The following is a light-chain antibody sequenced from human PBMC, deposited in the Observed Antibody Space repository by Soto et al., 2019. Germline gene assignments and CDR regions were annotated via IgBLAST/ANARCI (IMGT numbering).Light chain of an antibody. V-gene: IGKV3-20*01. J-gene: IGKJ5*01. Sequence: EIVLTQSPGTLSLSPGERATLSCSASQSVSSTYLAWYQQKPGQAPRPLIYGASSRATGIPDRFSGSGSGTDFTLTISRLEPEDFAVYYCRQYGSSPPITFGQGTRLEIK. CDR3: RQYGSSPPIT. CDR2: GAS. CDR1: QSVSSTY.